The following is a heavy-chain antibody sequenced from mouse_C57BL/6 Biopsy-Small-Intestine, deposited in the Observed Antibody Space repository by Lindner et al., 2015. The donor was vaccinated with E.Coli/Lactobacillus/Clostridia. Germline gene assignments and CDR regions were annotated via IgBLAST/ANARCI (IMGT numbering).Heavy chain of an antibody. CDR1: GFTFSDYG. V-gene: IGHV5-17*01. J-gene: IGHJ4*01. CDR2: ISSGSSTI. CDR3: ARPHYYAMDY. Sequence: VQLQESGGGLVKPGGSLTVSCAAAGFTFSDYGMHWVRQAPEKGLEWVAYISSGSSTIYYADEVKGRFTISRDNAKNTLFLQMTSLRSEDTAMYYCARPHYYAMDYWGQGTSVTVSS.